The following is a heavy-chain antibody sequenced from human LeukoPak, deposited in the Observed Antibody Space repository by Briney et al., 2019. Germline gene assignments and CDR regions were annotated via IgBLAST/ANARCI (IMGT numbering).Heavy chain of an antibody. D-gene: IGHD1-1*01. J-gene: IGHJ6*04. CDR1: GGTFGTYA. Sequence: SVKVSCKASGGTFGTYAITWVRQAPGKGLEWMGGIIPFYGITNYAENFQGRVTITADKSTNTAYMEVNSLKSEDTAVYFCARCIQLERRGEYYYYYGMDVWGRGTAVTVSS. CDR2: IIPFYGIT. V-gene: IGHV1-69*10. CDR3: ARCIQLERRGEYYYYYGMDV.